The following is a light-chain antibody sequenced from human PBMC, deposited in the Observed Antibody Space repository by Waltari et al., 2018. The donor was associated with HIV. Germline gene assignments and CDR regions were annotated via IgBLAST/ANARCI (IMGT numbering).Light chain of an antibody. V-gene: IGLV2-14*03. Sequence: QSALTQPASVSGSPGQSITISCTGTSSDVGGYNYVSWYQQHPGKAPKLMFYDVSNRPAGVSIRFSGSKSGNTASLTISGLQAEDEADYYCSSYTSSSPYAFGTGTKVTVL. CDR3: SSYTSSSPYA. CDR1: SSDVGGYNY. J-gene: IGLJ1*01. CDR2: DVS.